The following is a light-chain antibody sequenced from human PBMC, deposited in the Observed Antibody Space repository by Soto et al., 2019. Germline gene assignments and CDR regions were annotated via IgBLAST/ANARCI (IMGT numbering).Light chain of an antibody. Sequence: EIVLTQSPATLSLSPGERATLSCRASQSVSSYLAWYQHKPGQAPRLLIYDASNRATGIPARFSGSGSGTDFTLTISSLEPEDFAVYYCQQYYTTPYTFGQGTKLEIK. J-gene: IGKJ2*01. V-gene: IGKV3-11*01. CDR1: QSVSSY. CDR2: DAS. CDR3: QQYYTTPYT.